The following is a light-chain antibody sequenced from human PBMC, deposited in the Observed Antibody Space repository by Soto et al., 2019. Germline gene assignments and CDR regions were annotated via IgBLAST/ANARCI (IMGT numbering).Light chain of an antibody. V-gene: IGLV1-47*02. Sequence: QSVLTRPPSASGTPGQRVTISCSGSSSNIGSNYVYWYQQLPGTAPKLLIYSNNQRPSGVPDRFSGSKSGTSASLAISGLRSEDEADYYCGAWDDSLSGPAFGGGTKLTVL. J-gene: IGLJ2*01. CDR3: GAWDDSLSGPA. CDR2: SNN. CDR1: SSNIGSNY.